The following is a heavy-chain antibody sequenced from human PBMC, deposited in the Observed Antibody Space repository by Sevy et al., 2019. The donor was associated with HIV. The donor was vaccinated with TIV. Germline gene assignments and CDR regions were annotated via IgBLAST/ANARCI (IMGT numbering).Heavy chain of an antibody. CDR3: ARESDSSGYSSYFIDY. CDR2: IYYSGST. Sequence: SETLSLTCTVSGGSISSGGYYWSWIRQHPGKGLEWIGYIYYSGSTYYNPSLKSRVTISVDTSKNQFSLKLSSVTAADTAVYYCARESDSSGYSSYFIDYWGQGTLVTVSS. J-gene: IGHJ4*02. V-gene: IGHV4-31*03. D-gene: IGHD3-22*01. CDR1: GGSISSGGYY.